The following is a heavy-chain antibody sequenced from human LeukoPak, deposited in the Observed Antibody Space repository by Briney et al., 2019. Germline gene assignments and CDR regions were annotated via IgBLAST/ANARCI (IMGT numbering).Heavy chain of an antibody. V-gene: IGHV3-21*04. Sequence: GGSLRLSCAASGFTFSSYSMNWVRQAPGKGLEWVSSISSSSSYIYYADSVKGRFTISRDNAKNSLYLQMNSLRAEDTAVYYCAKPGVVKGHFDYWGQGTLVTVSS. J-gene: IGHJ4*02. D-gene: IGHD2-2*01. CDR1: GFTFSSYS. CDR2: ISSSSSYI. CDR3: AKPGVVKGHFDY.